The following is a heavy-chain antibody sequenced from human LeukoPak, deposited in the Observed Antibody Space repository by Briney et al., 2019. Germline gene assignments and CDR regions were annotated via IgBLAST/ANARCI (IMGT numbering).Heavy chain of an antibody. Sequence: PSETLSLTCTVSGGSISSYYWGWIRQPPGKGLEWIGYIYYSGSTNYNPSLKSRVTISVDTSKNQFSLKLSSVTAADTAVYYCARRVDILTGYLDYWGQGTLVTVSS. D-gene: IGHD3-9*01. CDR2: IYYSGST. J-gene: IGHJ4*02. CDR3: ARRVDILTGYLDY. V-gene: IGHV4-59*01. CDR1: GGSISSYY.